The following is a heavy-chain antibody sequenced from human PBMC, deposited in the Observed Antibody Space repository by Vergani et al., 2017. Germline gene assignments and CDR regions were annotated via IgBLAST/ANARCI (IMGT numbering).Heavy chain of an antibody. CDR2: IWYDGSNK. CDR3: AKDEAGTSSYYYYYYGMDF. V-gene: IGHV3-33*06. CDR1: GFTFSSYG. J-gene: IGHJ6*02. Sequence: QVQLVESGGGVVQPGRSLRLSCAASGFTFSSYGMHWVRQAPGKGLEWVAVIWYDGSNKYYADSVKGRFTNSRDNSKTTLYLQMNSLRAEDTAVYYCAKDEAGTSSYYYYYYGMDFWGQGTTVTVSS. D-gene: IGHD2-2*01.